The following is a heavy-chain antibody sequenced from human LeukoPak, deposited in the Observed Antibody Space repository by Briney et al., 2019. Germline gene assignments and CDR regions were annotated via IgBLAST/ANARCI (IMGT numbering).Heavy chain of an antibody. CDR1: GYTFTSYG. V-gene: IGHV1-69*05. CDR3: ARDSPHKVYYGSGSGGFDY. D-gene: IGHD3-10*01. Sequence: GASVKVSCKASGYTFTSYGINWVRQAPGQGLEWMGGIIPIFGTANYAQKFQGRVTITTDESTSTAYMELSSLRSEDTAVYYCARDSPHKVYYGSGSGGFDYWGQGTLVTVSS. J-gene: IGHJ4*02. CDR2: IIPIFGTA.